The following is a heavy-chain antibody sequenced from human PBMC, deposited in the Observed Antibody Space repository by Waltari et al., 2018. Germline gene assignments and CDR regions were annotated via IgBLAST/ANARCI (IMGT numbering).Heavy chain of an antibody. Sequence: QLQLQESGPGLVKPSETLSLSCRVSGDSISPSRYYWGWIRQPPGKGLGWIGSVFYSGSTYYNPSLKSRVTMSIDTSKNQISLKLTSVTAADTAVFYCAGGSSSGWYAFWGQGILVTVPS. V-gene: IGHV4-39*01. J-gene: IGHJ5*01. CDR2: VFYSGST. CDR1: GDSISPSRYY. D-gene: IGHD6-19*01. CDR3: AGGSSSGWYAF.